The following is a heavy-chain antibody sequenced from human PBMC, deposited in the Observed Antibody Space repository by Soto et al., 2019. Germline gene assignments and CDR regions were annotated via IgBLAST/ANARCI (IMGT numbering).Heavy chain of an antibody. CDR1: CYTFTNYG. V-gene: IGHV1-18*01. J-gene: IGHJ5*02. D-gene: IGHD2-2*01. Sequence: ASVKVSCKASCYTFTNYGVTCVRQAPGQGLEWMGWISAYTDNPNYAQKFQGRVTMTIDTSTTTAYMDLRSLTSDDTAVYYCARVIPGAEAWFGPWGQGTLVTVSS. CDR2: ISAYTDNP. CDR3: ARVIPGAEAWFGP.